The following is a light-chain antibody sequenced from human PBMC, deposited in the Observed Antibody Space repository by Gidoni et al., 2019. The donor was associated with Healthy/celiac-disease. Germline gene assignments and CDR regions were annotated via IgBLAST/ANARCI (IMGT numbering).Light chain of an antibody. CDR1: SSDVGGYNY. J-gene: IGLJ1*01. Sequence: QSALTQPASVSGSPGQSTTISCTGTSSDVGGYNYVSLYQQHPGKAPKLMIYDVSNRPSGVSNRVSGSKAGDTASLTISGLQAEDEADYYCSSYTSSSTLFVTGTKVTVL. V-gene: IGLV2-14*01. CDR3: SSYTSSSTL. CDR2: DVS.